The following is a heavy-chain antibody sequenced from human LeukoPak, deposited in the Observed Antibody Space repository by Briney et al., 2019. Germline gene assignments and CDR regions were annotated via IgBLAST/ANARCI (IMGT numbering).Heavy chain of an antibody. Sequence: SETLSLTRTVSGGSISSHYWSWIRQPPGKGLEWIGYIYYSGSTNYNPSLKSRVTISVDTSKNQFSLKLSSVTAADTAVYYCASSTVTRWGFDPWGQGTLVTVSS. CDR2: IYYSGST. CDR3: ASSTVTRWGFDP. J-gene: IGHJ5*02. CDR1: GGSISSHY. V-gene: IGHV4-59*08. D-gene: IGHD4-17*01.